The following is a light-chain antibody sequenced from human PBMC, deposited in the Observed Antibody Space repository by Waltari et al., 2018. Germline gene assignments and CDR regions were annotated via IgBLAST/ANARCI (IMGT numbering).Light chain of an antibody. CDR1: QAVNSLF. CDR2: SGT. Sequence: EIVLTQSPDTLYLSPGESATLSCRASQAVNSLFLAWHQQKPGQAPRLLIYSGTNRATGIADRFSASGSGTDFTLRISTLEPEDFAVYYCQQYVSSPWTFGQGTKVEAK. CDR3: QQYVSSPWT. J-gene: IGKJ1*01. V-gene: IGKV3-20*01.